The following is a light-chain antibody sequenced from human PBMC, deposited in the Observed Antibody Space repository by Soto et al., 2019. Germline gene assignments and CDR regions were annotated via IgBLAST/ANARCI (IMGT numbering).Light chain of an antibody. V-gene: IGLV1-40*01. CDR3: QSYDGSLSGWV. CDR2: GNS. J-gene: IGLJ3*02. CDR1: SSNIGAGYD. Sequence: QAVATQPPSVSGAPGQRVTISCTGSSSNIGAGYDVHWYQQLPGTAPKLLIYGNSNRPSGVPDRFSGSKSGTSASLAITGLQAEDEADYYCQSYDGSLSGWVFGGGTKLTVL.